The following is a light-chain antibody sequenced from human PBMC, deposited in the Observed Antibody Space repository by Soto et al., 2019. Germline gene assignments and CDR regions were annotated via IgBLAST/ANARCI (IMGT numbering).Light chain of an antibody. J-gene: IGKJ4*01. CDR2: DVS. CDR1: QRVNIY. CDR3: QQRSSWPVT. Sequence: EIVLTQAPATLSLSPGERATLSCRASQRVNIYLAWYQQRPGQAPRLLIYDVSNRATAIPARFSGSGSGTDFTLTISSLEPEDFAVYYCQQRSSWPVTFGGGTKVEIK. V-gene: IGKV3-11*01.